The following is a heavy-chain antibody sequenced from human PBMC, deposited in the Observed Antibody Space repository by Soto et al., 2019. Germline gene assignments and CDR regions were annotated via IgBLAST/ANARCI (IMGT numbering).Heavy chain of an antibody. CDR2: ISFDGDK. V-gene: IGHV3-30*03. CDR3: ARDYARGWCQF. Sequence: PGGSLRLSCTASGFDFSNSGIQGVRQTPGKGLEWVALISFDGDKYYVDSVKGRFTISRDNPTNTVYLQMNRLRPEDTGVYYCARDYARGWCQFWGQGTLVTVSS. CDR1: GFDFSNSG. J-gene: IGHJ4*02. D-gene: IGHD2-8*02.